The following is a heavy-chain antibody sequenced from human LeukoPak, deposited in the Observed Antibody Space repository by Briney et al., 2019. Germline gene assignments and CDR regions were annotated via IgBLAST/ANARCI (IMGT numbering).Heavy chain of an antibody. CDR1: GFTFSSYA. Sequence: GGSLRLSCAASGFTFSSYAMSWVRQVPGKGLEWVSVIYSGGSTYYADSVKGRFTISRDNSKNTLYLQMNSLRAEDTAVYYCARVDTYSYGYDYWGQGTLVTVSS. J-gene: IGHJ4*02. CDR2: IYSGGST. V-gene: IGHV3-53*01. D-gene: IGHD5-18*01. CDR3: ARVDTYSYGYDY.